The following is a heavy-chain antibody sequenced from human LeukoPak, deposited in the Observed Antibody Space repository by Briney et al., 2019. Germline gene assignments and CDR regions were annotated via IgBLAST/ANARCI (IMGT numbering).Heavy chain of an antibody. CDR2: IYPGDSDT. D-gene: IGHD5-24*01. V-gene: IGHV5-51*01. CDR3: ARGDGYNNVYYGMDV. J-gene: IGHJ6*02. Sequence: GESLKISCKGSGYSFTSYWIGWVRQMPGKGLEWMGIIYPGDSDTRYSPSFQGQVTIPADKSISTAYLQWSSLKASDTAMYYCARGDGYNNVYYGMDVWGQGTTVTVSS. CDR1: GYSFTSYW.